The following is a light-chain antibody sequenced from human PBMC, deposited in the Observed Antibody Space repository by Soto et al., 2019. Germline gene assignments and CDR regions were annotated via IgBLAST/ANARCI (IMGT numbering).Light chain of an antibody. CDR2: DVS. J-gene: IGLJ2*01. V-gene: IGLV2-11*01. CDR1: SSDVGGHNY. CDR3: CSYAGNYTLV. Sequence: QSALTQPRSVSGSPGQSVTISCTGTSSDVGGHNYVSWYQQHPGKAPKLMIYDVSKRPSGVPDRFSGSKSGNTASLTISGLQAEDEADYYCCSYAGNYTLVFGGGTKLTVL.